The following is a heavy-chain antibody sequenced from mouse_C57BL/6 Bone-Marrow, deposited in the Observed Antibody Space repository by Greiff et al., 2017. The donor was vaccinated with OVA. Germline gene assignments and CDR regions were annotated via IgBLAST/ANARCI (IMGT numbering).Heavy chain of an antibody. Sequence: VQLQQPGAELVRPGSSVKLSCKASGYTFTSYWMHWVKQRPIQGLEWIGNIDPSDSETHYNQKFKDKATLTVDKSSSTAYMQLSSLTSEDSAVYYCAPSITTEGYYAMDYWGQGTSVTVSS. D-gene: IGHD1-1*01. CDR1: GYTFTSYW. J-gene: IGHJ4*01. CDR3: APSITTEGYYAMDY. CDR2: IDPSDSET. V-gene: IGHV1-52*01.